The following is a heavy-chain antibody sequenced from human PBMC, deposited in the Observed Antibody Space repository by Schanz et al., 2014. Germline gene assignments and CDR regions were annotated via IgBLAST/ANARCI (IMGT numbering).Heavy chain of an antibody. D-gene: IGHD1-1*01. CDR2: INTNTGNP. CDR3: ARGSLIYNSNWNDRPDHYYYAMDV. CDR1: GYTLTHYA. V-gene: IGHV7-4-1*02. J-gene: IGHJ6*02. Sequence: QVQLVESGSELKKPGASVKVSCKASGYTLTHYAMNWVRQAPGQGPEWMGWINTNTGNPTYAQGFTGRFVFSLDTSVRTAYLENSSIKTEDSAVYYCARGSLIYNSNWNDRPDHYYYAMDVWGQGTTVTVSS.